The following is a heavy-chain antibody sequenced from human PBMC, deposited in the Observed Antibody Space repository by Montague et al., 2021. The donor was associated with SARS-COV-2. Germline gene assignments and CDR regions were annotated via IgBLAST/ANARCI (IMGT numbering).Heavy chain of an antibody. CDR2: IYYSGST. D-gene: IGHD6-13*01. Sequence: SETLPLTCTVSGGSISSSSYYWGWIRQPLGKGLEWIGSIYYSGSTYYNPSLKSRVTISVDTSKNQFSLKLSSVTAADTAVYYCARVGRQQLVRLSGMDVWGQGTTVTVSS. J-gene: IGHJ6*02. CDR3: ARVGRQQLVRLSGMDV. CDR1: GGSISSSSYY. V-gene: IGHV4-39*07.